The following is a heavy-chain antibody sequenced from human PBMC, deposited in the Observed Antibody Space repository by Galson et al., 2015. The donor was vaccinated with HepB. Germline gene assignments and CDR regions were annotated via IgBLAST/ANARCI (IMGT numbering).Heavy chain of an antibody. CDR2: ISYDGSKK. D-gene: IGHD4-23*01. CDR1: GFIFSNYG. V-gene: IGHV3-30*18. J-gene: IGHJ4*02. CDR3: AKDRIPIDYSGNSDY. Sequence: SLRLSCAASGFIFSNYGMHWVRQAPGKGLEWVAIISYDGSKKFYADSVKGRFTISRDNSKNSLYLQMNSLSAEDTAVYYCAKDRIPIDYSGNSDYWGQGTLVTVSS.